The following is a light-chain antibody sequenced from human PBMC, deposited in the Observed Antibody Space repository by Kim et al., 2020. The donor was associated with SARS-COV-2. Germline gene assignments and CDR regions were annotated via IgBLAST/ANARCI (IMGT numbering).Light chain of an antibody. CDR2: NTD. J-gene: IGLJ3*02. V-gene: IGLV7-43*01. CDR1: TVAVTSGYS. Sequence: GTVTLTCASSTVAVTSGYSPSWFQQNPGQAPRALIYNTDNGHSWTPARFSGSLLGGKAALTLSGVQPEDEADYDCLLYFGGPQAWVFGGGTQLTVL. CDR3: LLYFGGPQAWV.